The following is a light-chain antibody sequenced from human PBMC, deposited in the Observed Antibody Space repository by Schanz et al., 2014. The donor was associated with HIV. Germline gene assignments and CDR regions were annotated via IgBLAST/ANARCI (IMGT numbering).Light chain of an antibody. CDR1: QGVGTW. CDR2: EAS. Sequence: DIQMTQSPTSVSASVGDTVTITCRARQGVGTWLAWYQQKPGKAPKLLISEASSLQSGVPSRFSGRGSGTDFTLTISSLQSEDFAVYYCQQYNNWPWTFGQGTKVEIK. J-gene: IGKJ1*01. V-gene: IGKV1-12*01. CDR3: QQYNNWPWT.